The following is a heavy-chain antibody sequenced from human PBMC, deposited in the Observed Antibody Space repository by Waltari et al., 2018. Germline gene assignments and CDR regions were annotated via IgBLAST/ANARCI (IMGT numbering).Heavy chain of an antibody. J-gene: IGHJ5*02. CDR1: GFTFSSYW. CDR2: IKQDGSEK. V-gene: IGHV3-7*01. Sequence: EVQLVESGGGLVQPGGSLRLSCAASGFTFSSYWMSWVRQAPGKGVEWVANIKQDGSEKYYVDSVKGRFTISRDNAKNSLYLQMNSLRAEDTAVYYCARDRPYNWFDPWGQGTLVTVSS. CDR3: ARDRPYNWFDP.